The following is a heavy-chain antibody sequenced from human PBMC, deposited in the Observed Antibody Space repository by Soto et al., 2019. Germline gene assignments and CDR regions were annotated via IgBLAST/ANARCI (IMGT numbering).Heavy chain of an antibody. CDR1: GGSISSYY. CDR3: ARMGVVVVADYYYGMDV. Sequence: PSETLSLTCTVSGGSISSYYWSWIRQPPGKGLEWIGYIYYSGSTNYNPSLKSRVTISVGTSKNQFSLKLSSVTAADTAVYYCARMGVVVVADYYYGMDVWGQGTTVTVSS. D-gene: IGHD2-15*01. J-gene: IGHJ6*02. V-gene: IGHV4-59*01. CDR2: IYYSGST.